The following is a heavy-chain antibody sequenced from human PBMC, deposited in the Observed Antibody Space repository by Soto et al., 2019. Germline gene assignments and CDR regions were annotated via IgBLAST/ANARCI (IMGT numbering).Heavy chain of an antibody. D-gene: IGHD5-12*01. J-gene: IGHJ6*02. V-gene: IGHV3-33*01. CDR3: AREMATSLDYYGMDV. CDR1: GFTFSSYG. Sequence: LRLSCAASGFTFSSYGMHWVRQAPGKGLEWVAVIWYDGSNKYYADSVKGRFTISRDNSKNTLYLQMNSLRAEDTAVYYCAREMATSLDYYGMDVWGQGTTVTVSS. CDR2: IWYDGSNK.